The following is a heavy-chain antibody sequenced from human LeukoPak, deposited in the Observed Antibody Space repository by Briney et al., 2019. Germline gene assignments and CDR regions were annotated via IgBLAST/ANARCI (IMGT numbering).Heavy chain of an antibody. CDR2: IRTNGGST. Sequence: GGSLRLSCAASGFTFSNYAMSWVRQAPGKGLEWVSSIRTNGGSTYYADSVKGRFTISRDNSRNRLYLQMNSLRAEDTAVYYCAKDIVVAGYYGMDVWGQGTTVTVCS. CDR3: AKDIVVAGYYGMDV. V-gene: IGHV3-23*01. D-gene: IGHD2-21*01. CDR1: GFTFSNYA. J-gene: IGHJ6*02.